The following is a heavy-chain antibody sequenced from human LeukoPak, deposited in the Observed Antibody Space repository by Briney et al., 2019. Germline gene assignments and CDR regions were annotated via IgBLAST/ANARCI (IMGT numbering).Heavy chain of an antibody. CDR3: ARGARYPLGPRGTDYYYYYYMDV. D-gene: IGHD3-16*01. J-gene: IGHJ6*03. CDR1: GYTFTSYD. CDR2: MNPNSGNT. Sequence: ASVKVSCKASGYTFTSYDINWVRQATGQGLEWMGWMNPNSGNTGYAQKFQGRVTMTRNTSISTAYIELSSLRSEDTAVYYCARGARYPLGPRGTDYYYYYYMDVWGKGTTATVSS. V-gene: IGHV1-8*01.